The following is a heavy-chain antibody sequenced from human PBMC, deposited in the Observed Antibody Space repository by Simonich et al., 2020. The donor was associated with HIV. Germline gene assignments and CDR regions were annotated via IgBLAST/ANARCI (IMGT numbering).Heavy chain of an antibody. Sequence: GAEVKKPGSSVKVSCKASGGTVSSYAISWVRQAPGQGFEWMGGIIPILGITDYAQKFQGRVTITADKSTSTAYMELSSLRSEDTAIYYCARVFSGSYYLRENYYYYAMDVWGQGTTFTVSS. V-gene: IGHV1-69*10. CDR2: IIPILGIT. CDR3: ARVFSGSYYLRENYYYYAMDV. J-gene: IGHJ6*02. CDR1: GGTVSSYA. D-gene: IGHD1-26*01.